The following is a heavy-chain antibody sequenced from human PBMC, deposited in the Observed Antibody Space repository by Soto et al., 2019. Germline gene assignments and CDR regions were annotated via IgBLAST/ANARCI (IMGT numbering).Heavy chain of an antibody. CDR1: GFPFTSYG. CDR3: VGGQYYFDY. V-gene: IGHV3-30*03. J-gene: IGHJ4*02. CDR2: ISYDGSDK. Sequence: QVQLVESGVGVVQPGRSLRLSCAASGFPFTSYGMHWVREGPDKGLEWVAIISYDGSDKYYADSVKGRFTISRDNSKNTLYLQMNSLRPEDTALYYCVGGQYYFDYRGQGTLVIVSS. D-gene: IGHD3-10*01.